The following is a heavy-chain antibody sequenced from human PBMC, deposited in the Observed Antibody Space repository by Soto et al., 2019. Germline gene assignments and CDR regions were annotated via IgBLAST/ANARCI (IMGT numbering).Heavy chain of an antibody. D-gene: IGHD6-6*01. CDR2: IIPVLGVE. J-gene: IGHJ6*02. CDR3: ARRGLSSSSTFRYHYYGMDV. CDR1: GGSFTSLI. Sequence: ASVKVSCKASGGSFTSLIITWVRQAPGQGLEWMGRIIPVLGVEYYAQKFQGRVTITADKSTTTAYMELTSLTSEDTAVYYCARRGLSSSSTFRYHYYGMDVWGQGTTVTVSS. V-gene: IGHV1-69*02.